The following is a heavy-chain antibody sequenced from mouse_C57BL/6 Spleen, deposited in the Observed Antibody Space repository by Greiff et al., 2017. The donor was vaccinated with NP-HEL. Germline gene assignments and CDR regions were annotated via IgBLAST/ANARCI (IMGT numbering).Heavy chain of an antibody. CDR1: GFTFSDYG. Sequence: EVHLVESGGGLVKPGGSLKLSCAASGFTFSDYGMHWVRQAPEKGLEWVAYISSGSSTIYYADTVKGRFTISRDNAKNTLFLQMTSLRSEDTAMYYCARTDYDGFYYAMDYWGQGTSVTVSS. J-gene: IGHJ4*01. CDR2: ISSGSSTI. D-gene: IGHD2-4*01. CDR3: ARTDYDGFYYAMDY. V-gene: IGHV5-17*01.